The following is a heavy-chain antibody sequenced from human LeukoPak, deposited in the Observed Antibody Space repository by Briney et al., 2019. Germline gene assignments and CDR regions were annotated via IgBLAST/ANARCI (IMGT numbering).Heavy chain of an antibody. J-gene: IGHJ6*02. Sequence: ASVKVSCKDSGGTFSSYAISWVRQAPGQGLEWMGGIIPIFGTANYAQKFQGRVTITADESTSTAYMELSSLRSEDTAVYYCASVDYGDVYYYYGMDVWGQGTTVTVSS. V-gene: IGHV1-69*01. CDR2: IIPIFGTA. CDR1: GGTFSSYA. CDR3: ASVDYGDVYYYYGMDV. D-gene: IGHD4-17*01.